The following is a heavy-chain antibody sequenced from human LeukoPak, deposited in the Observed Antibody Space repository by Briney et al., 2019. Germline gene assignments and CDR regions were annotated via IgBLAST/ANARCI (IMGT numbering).Heavy chain of an antibody. J-gene: IGHJ6*03. D-gene: IGHD3-3*01. Sequence: PSETLSLTCTVSGDSFSRYYWSWIRQPPGRGLEWIGYIYYTGGTDYNPSLKSRVTISWDTSKNQFSLKLRSVTAADTAVYYCARLPPRSVYPPPHLQGWDVWGKGTTVTVS. CDR3: ARLPPRSVYPPPHLQGWDV. CDR1: GDSFSRYY. CDR2: IYYTGGT. V-gene: IGHV4-59*08.